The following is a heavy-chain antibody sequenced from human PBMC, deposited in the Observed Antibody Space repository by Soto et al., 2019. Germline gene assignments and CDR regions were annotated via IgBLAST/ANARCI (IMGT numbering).Heavy chain of an antibody. Sequence: PSETLSLTCTVSGGSISSYYWSWIRQPPGKGLEWIGYIYYSGSTNYNPSLKSRVTISVDTSKNQFSLKLSSVTAADTAVYYCARVGDYIWGSYRNYYYYMDVWGKGTTVTVSS. CDR3: ARVGDYIWGSYRNYYYYMDV. CDR2: IYYSGST. D-gene: IGHD3-16*02. CDR1: GGSISSYY. J-gene: IGHJ6*03. V-gene: IGHV4-59*01.